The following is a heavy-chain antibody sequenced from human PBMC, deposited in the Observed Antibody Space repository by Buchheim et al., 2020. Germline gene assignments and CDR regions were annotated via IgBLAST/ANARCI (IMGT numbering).Heavy chain of an antibody. CDR3: AKVSTYYYDSSGYEHNDAFDI. V-gene: IGHV3-30*18. D-gene: IGHD3-22*01. Sequence: QVQLVESGGGVVQPGRSLRLSCAASGFTFCSYGLHWVRQAPGKGLEWVAVISYDGSNKYYAASVKGRFTISRDNSKNTLYLQMNSLRAEDTAVYYCAKVSTYYYDSSGYEHNDAFDIWGQGT. CDR1: GFTFCSYG. J-gene: IGHJ3*02. CDR2: ISYDGSNK.